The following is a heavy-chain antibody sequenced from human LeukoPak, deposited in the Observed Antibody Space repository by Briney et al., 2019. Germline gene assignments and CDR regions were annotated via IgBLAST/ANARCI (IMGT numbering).Heavy chain of an antibody. CDR3: ASFKIAAASFHQGAGDPGDPFP. CDR2: IYYSGST. Sequence: SETLSLTCTVSGGSISSYYWSWIRQPPGKGLEWIGYIYYSGSTNYNPSLKSRVTISVDKSKNQFSLKLSSVTAADTAVYYCASFKIAAASFHQGAGDPGDPFPWG. J-gene: IGHJ5*02. CDR1: GGSISSYY. D-gene: IGHD6-13*01. V-gene: IGHV4-59*12.